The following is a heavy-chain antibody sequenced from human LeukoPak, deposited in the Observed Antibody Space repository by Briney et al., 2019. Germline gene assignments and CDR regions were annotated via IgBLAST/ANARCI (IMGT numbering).Heavy chain of an antibody. J-gene: IGHJ4*02. CDR2: ISAYNGRT. CDR1: GYTFTSSY. Sequence: ASVKVSCKASGYTFTSSYINWVRQAPGQRLEWMGWISAYNGRTNYAQKFLGRVTMTTDSSTSTAYMDLTSLRSDDTAVYYCARGGTYYPCIDYWGQGTLVTVSS. V-gene: IGHV1-18*01. D-gene: IGHD1-26*01. CDR3: ARGGTYYPCIDY.